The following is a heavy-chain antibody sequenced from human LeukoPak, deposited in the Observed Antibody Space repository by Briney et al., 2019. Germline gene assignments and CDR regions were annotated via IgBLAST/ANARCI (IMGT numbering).Heavy chain of an antibody. D-gene: IGHD3-22*01. CDR3: AKEENDYYDSSGYYPIDY. CDR2: ISGRGGTT. CDR1: GFTFNNYA. Sequence: GGSLRLSCAASGFTFNNYAMTWVRPAPRKGLEWVSSISGRGGTTDYADSVKGRFTISRDNSQNTLYLQMNSLRAEDTAVYYCAKEENDYYDSSGYYPIDYWGQGTLVTVSS. V-gene: IGHV3-23*01. J-gene: IGHJ4*02.